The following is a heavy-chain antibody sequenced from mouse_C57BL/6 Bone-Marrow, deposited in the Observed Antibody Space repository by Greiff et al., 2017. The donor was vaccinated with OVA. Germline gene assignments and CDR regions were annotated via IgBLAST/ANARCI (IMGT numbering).Heavy chain of an antibody. D-gene: IGHD2-4*01. CDR3: ARKGYDYGLDY. CDR2: IYPGDGDT. V-gene: IGHV1-82*01. Sequence: QVTLKVSGPELVKPGASVKISCKASGYAFSSSWMNWVKQRPGKGLEWIGRIYPGDGDTNYNGKFKGKATLTADKSSSTAYLQLSSLTSEDSAVYFCARKGYDYGLDYWGQGTTLTVSS. J-gene: IGHJ2*01. CDR1: GYAFSSSW.